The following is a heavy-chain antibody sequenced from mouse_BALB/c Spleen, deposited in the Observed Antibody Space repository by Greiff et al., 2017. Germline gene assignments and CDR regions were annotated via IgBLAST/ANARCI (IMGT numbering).Heavy chain of an antibody. CDR2: INPGSGGT. V-gene: IGHV1-54*01. CDR3: ARWRGFDYDALFDY. D-gene: IGHD2-4*01. CDR1: GYAFTNYL. J-gene: IGHJ2*01. Sequence: VQLQQSGAELVRPGTSVKVSCKASGYAFTNYLIEWVKQRPGQGLEWIGVINPGSGGTNYNEKFKGKATLTADKSSSTAYMQLSSLTSDDSAVYFCARWRGFDYDALFDYWGQGTTLTVSS.